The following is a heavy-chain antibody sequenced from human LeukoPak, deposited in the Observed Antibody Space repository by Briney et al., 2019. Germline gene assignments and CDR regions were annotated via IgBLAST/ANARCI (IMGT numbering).Heavy chain of an antibody. J-gene: IGHJ6*03. D-gene: IGHD3-10*01. Sequence: GRSLRLSCVASGFAFGDYDMHWVRQAPGKGLEWVAVIWYDGSNKYYADSVKGRFTISRDNSKNTLYLQMNSLRAEDTAVYYCAKEIRPNYYGSGSYYSRNYMDVWGKGTTVTVSS. CDR3: AKEIRPNYYGSGSYYSRNYMDV. CDR2: IWYDGSNK. CDR1: GFAFGDYD. V-gene: IGHV3-33*06.